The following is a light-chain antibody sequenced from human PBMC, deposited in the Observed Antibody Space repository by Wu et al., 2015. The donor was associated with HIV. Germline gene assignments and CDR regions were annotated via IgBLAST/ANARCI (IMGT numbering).Light chain of an antibody. Sequence: IQLTQSPSSLSASVGDRVTITCRASQGIRNHLAWYQHRPGKAPSLLIYAASTLHSGVPSRFRGSGFGTDFSLTIYGLQPEVFATYYCQQLDDYPLTFGRGTKVDI. CDR2: AAS. CDR1: QGIRNH. CDR3: QQLDDYPLT. J-gene: IGKJ4*01. V-gene: IGKV1-9*01.